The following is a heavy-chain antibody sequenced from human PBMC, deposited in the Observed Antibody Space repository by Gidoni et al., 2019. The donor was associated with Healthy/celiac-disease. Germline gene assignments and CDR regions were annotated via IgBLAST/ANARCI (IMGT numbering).Heavy chain of an antibody. CDR2: ISGSGGST. J-gene: IGHJ5*02. V-gene: IGHV3-23*01. Sequence: VQLLSSAGGLVHPGWSLRPSCAASGLTLISYAMSWVRPAPGKGLGWVSVISGSGGSTYYADSVKGRFTISRDNSKNTLYLQMNSLRAEDTAVYYCAKDLYPYSSGPTALFGPWGQGTLVTVSS. CDR3: AKDLYPYSSGPTALFGP. D-gene: IGHD6-19*01. CDR1: GLTLISYA.